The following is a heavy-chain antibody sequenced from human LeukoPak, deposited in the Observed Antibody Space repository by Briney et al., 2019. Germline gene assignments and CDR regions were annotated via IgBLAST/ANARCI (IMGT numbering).Heavy chain of an antibody. Sequence: PGGSLRFSCAASGFTFSSYWMSWVRQAPGKGLEWVANIKQDGSEKYYVDSVKGRFTISRDNAKNSLYLQMNSLRAEDTAVYCCARDGTWSQFDPWGQGTLVTVSS. CDR3: ARDGTWSQFDP. J-gene: IGHJ5*02. CDR1: GFTFSSYW. CDR2: IKQDGSEK. D-gene: IGHD1-26*01. V-gene: IGHV3-7*01.